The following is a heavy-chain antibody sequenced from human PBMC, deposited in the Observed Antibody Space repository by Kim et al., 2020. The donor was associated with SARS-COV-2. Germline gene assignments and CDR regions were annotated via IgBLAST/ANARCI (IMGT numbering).Heavy chain of an antibody. CDR3: ARLQTQMTTLTPGYYFYYMDV. Sequence: GGSLRLSCAASGFTFSSFGMQWVRHAPGKGLEWVASIRYDGSNEQYADSVRGRFTISRDSSKNTLYLQMVSLGAEDTAVYYCARLQTQMTTLTPGYYFYYMDVWGEGTTVTVSS. CDR1: GFTFSSFG. J-gene: IGHJ6*03. CDR2: IRYDGSNE. D-gene: IGHD4-4*01. V-gene: IGHV3-30*02.